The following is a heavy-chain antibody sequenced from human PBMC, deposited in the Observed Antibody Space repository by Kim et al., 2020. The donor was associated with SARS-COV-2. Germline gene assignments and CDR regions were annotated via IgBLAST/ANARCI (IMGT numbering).Heavy chain of an antibody. J-gene: IGHJ6*02. CDR1: GFTFSSYG. CDR3: AKDQVLGFWTSRGGMDV. CDR2: ISYDGSNK. Sequence: GGSLRLSCAASGFTFSSYGMHWVRQAPGKGLEWVAVISYDGSNKYYADSVKGRFTISRDNSKNTLYLQMNSLRAEDTAVYYCAKDQVLGFWTSRGGMDVWGQGTKVTVSS. D-gene: IGHD3-3*01. V-gene: IGHV3-30*18.